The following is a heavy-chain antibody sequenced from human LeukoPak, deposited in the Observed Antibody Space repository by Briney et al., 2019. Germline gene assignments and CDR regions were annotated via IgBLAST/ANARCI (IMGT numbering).Heavy chain of an antibody. Sequence: GESLKISCKGSEYTFTNYWIGWVRQMPGKGLEWMGIIYPGDSDTRYSLSFQGQVTISADKSISTAYLHWGSLEASDTAMYYCARLFDSSGYYVDYWGQGTLVTVSS. CDR1: EYTFTNYW. CDR3: ARLFDSSGYYVDY. V-gene: IGHV5-51*01. CDR2: IYPGDSDT. D-gene: IGHD3-22*01. J-gene: IGHJ4*02.